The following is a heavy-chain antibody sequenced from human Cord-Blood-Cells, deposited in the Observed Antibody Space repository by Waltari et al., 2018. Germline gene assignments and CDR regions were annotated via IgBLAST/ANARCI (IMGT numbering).Heavy chain of an antibody. D-gene: IGHD3-10*01. CDR2: ISAYNGNT. Sequence: QVQLVQSGAEVKKPGASVKVSCKASGYTFTSYGISWVRQAPGQGLEWMGWISAYNGNTNYAQKLQGRVTMTTNTSTSTAYMELRSRGSDDTAMYYWARERGDRDAFDIWGQGTMVTVSS. CDR1: GYTFTSYG. J-gene: IGHJ3*02. CDR3: ARERGDRDAFDI. V-gene: IGHV1-18*01.